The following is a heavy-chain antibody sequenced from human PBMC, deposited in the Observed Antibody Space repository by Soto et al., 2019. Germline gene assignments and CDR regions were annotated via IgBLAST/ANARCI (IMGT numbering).Heavy chain of an antibody. CDR1: GGSISSGDYY. J-gene: IGHJ5*02. D-gene: IGHD3-3*01. V-gene: IGHV4-30-4*01. CDR2: IYYSGST. CDR3: ARDRTIFGVASGYNWFYP. Sequence: SETLSLTCTVSGGSISSGDYYWSWIRQPPGKGLEWIGYIYYSGSTYYNPSLKSRVTISVDTSKNQFSLKLSSVTAADTAVYYCARDRTIFGVASGYNWFYPWGQGTLVTVSS.